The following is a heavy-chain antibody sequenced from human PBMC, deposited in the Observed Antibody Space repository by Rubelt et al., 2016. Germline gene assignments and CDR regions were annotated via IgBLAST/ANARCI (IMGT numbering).Heavy chain of an antibody. D-gene: IGHD7-27*01. Sequence: QVQLVQSGAEVKKPGASVKVSCKASGYTFTSYYIHWLRQAPGQGLEWMGWISRDNDNPKYAQKVEGRLTMTQNTSTTTSYMELRSLRSDDTAVYYCARGWGDYWGQGTLVTVSS. CDR1: GYTFTSYY. J-gene: IGHJ4*02. V-gene: IGHV1-18*04. CDR3: ARGWGDY. CDR2: ISRDNDNP.